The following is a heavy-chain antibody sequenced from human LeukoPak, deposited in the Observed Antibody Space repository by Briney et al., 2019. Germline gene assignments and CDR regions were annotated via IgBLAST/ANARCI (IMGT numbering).Heavy chain of an antibody. Sequence: PGGSLRLSCAASGLSVSSKFLSWVRRAPGKGLEWVAVVYSGGSSHYADAVKDRFIISRDTSKNTLDLQMRSLRVEDTAVYYCGSGGSRHWGWDNWGQGTLVTVSS. J-gene: IGHJ4*02. CDR2: VYSGGSS. CDR1: GLSVSSKF. D-gene: IGHD7-27*01. CDR3: GSGGSRHWGWDN. V-gene: IGHV3-66*01.